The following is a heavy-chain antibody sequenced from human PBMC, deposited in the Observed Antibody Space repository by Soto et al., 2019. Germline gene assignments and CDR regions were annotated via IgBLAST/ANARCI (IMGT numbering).Heavy chain of an antibody. Sequence: SETLSLTCTVSGGSISSGDYYWSWIRQPPGKGLEWIGYIYYSGSTYYNPSLKSRVTISVDTSKNQFSLKLSSVTAADTAVYYCAREPPWELLYYGMDVWGQGTTVTVSS. CDR2: IYYSGST. CDR1: GGSISSGDYY. J-gene: IGHJ6*02. D-gene: IGHD3-10*01. V-gene: IGHV4-30-4*01. CDR3: AREPPWELLYYGMDV.